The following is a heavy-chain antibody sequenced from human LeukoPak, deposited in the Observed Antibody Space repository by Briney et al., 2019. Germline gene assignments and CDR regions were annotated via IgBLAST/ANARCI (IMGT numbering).Heavy chain of an antibody. Sequence: ASVKVSCKASGYTFTSYYMHWVRQAPGQGLEWMGWISAYNGNTNYAQKLQGRVTMTTDTSTSTAYMELRSLRSDDTAVYYRARDKGIQLWVFDPWGQGTLVTVSS. CDR1: GYTFTSYY. J-gene: IGHJ5*02. CDR3: ARDKGIQLWVFDP. D-gene: IGHD5-18*01. V-gene: IGHV1-18*04. CDR2: ISAYNGNT.